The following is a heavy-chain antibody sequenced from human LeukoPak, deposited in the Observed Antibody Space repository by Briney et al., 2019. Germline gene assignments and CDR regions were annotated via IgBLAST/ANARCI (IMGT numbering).Heavy chain of an antibody. D-gene: IGHD4-17*01. Sequence: ASVKVSCKASGYTFTSSGISWVRQAPGQGREWMGWISAYNGNTNYAQKLQGRVTMITDTSTSTAYMELRSLRSDDTAVYYCARDRGLYYGDYAFDYWGQGTLVTVSS. J-gene: IGHJ4*02. CDR3: ARDRGLYYGDYAFDY. V-gene: IGHV1-18*01. CDR2: ISAYNGNT. CDR1: GYTFTSSG.